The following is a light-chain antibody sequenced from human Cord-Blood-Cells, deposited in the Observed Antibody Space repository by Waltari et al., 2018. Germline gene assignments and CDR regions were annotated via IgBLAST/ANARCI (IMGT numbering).Light chain of an antibody. Sequence: DIVMTQSPDSLAVSLAERANINCKSSQSVLYSSNNKNYLAWYQQQPGQPPKLLIYWASNRESGVPDRFRGSGSGTDFTLTISSLQAEDVAVYYCQQYYRTPPWTFGQGTKVEIK. J-gene: IGKJ1*01. CDR2: WAS. CDR3: QQYYRTPPWT. V-gene: IGKV4-1*01. CDR1: QSVLYSSNNKNY.